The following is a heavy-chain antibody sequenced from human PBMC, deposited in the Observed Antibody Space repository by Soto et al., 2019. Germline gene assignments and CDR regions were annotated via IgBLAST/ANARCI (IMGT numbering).Heavy chain of an antibody. J-gene: IGHJ5*02. Sequence: QVQLVQSGGEVKRPGASVKVSCKTSGYTFSNYGITWVRQAPGQPLEWLGWISLYSDGTSYAQKFRGRVSMTTDTSTTTSDMELRSLRSDDTAVYYCARVVPGAEAWFGPWGQGTLVTVSS. CDR2: ISLYSDGT. V-gene: IGHV1-18*01. CDR1: GYTFSNYG. CDR3: ARVVPGAEAWFGP.